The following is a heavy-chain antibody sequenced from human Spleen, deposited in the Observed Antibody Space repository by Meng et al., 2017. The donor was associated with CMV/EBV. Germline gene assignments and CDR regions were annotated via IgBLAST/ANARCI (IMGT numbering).Heavy chain of an antibody. V-gene: IGHV1-2*02. D-gene: IGHD1-26*01. CDR1: GYTFTDYY. Sequence: ASVKVSCKASGYTFTDYYIHWVRQAPGQGLEWMGWINPNSGGTNYAQRFQGRVTITSDKSTSTAYMELSSLRSEDTAVYYCARVGAITHFDYWGQGTLVTVSS. CDR3: ARVGAITHFDY. J-gene: IGHJ4*02. CDR2: INPNSGGT.